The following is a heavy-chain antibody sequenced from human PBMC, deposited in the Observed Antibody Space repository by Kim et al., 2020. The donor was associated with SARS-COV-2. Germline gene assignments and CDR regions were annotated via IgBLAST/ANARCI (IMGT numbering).Heavy chain of an antibody. CDR2: IWYDGSNK. CDR3: AKSTLTTHDAFDI. D-gene: IGHD4-17*01. CDR1: GFTFSSYG. Sequence: GGSLRLSCAASGFTFSSYGMHWVRQAPGKGLEWVAFIWYDGSNKYYADSVKGRFTISRDNSKNTLYLQMNSLRAEDTAVYYCAKSTLTTHDAFDIWGQGTMDTVSS. J-gene: IGHJ3*02. V-gene: IGHV3-30*02.